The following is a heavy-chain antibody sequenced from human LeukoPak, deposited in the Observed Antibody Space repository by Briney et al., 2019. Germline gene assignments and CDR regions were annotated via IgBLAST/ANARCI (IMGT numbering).Heavy chain of an antibody. Sequence: PSETLSLTCTVSGGSISSYYWSWIRQPPGKGLEWIGNIHYSGSTNYNPSLKSRVTISVDTSKNQFSLKLSSVTAADTAMYYCARQTTVTKPIDYWGQGTLVTVSS. CDR1: GGSISSYY. J-gene: IGHJ4*02. CDR3: ARQTTVTKPIDY. V-gene: IGHV4-59*01. D-gene: IGHD4-17*01. CDR2: IHYSGST.